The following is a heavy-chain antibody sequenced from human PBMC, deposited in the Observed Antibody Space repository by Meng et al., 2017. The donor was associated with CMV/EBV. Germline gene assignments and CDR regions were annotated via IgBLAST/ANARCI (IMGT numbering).Heavy chain of an antibody. D-gene: IGHD1-26*01. CDR3: ARGGGGEWELLHYFDY. CDR2: INHSGST. V-gene: IGHV4-34*01. CDR1: GWSFGGYS. J-gene: IGHJ4*02. Sequence: QVQPQQGAEELLKPSGTLSPPCAVYGWSFGGYSWSWTPQPPGKGLEWIGEINHSGSTNYNPSLKSRVTISVDTSKNQFSLKLSSVTAADTAVYYCARGGGGEWELLHYFDYWGQGTLVTVSS.